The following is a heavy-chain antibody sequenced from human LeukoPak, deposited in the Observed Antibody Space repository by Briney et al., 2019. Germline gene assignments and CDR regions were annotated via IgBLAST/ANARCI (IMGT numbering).Heavy chain of an antibody. D-gene: IGHD3-22*01. Sequence: GGSLRLSCAACGITFSSYAMSWVRQVPGKGLEWVSGISGSGGSTYYADSVKGRFTISRDNSRNTLYLQINSLRAEDTAVYYCAKRIATYDSSGIDYWGQGTLVIVSS. V-gene: IGHV3-23*01. CDR3: AKRIATYDSSGIDY. CDR2: ISGSGGST. J-gene: IGHJ4*02. CDR1: GITFSSYA.